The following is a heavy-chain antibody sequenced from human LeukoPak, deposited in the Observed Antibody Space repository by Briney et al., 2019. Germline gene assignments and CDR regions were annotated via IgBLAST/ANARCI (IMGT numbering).Heavy chain of an antibody. CDR2: ITPILGIA. Sequence: SVKVSCKASGGTFSSYAISWVRQAPGQGLERMGRITPILGIANYAQKFQGRVTITADKSTSTAYMELSSLRSEDTAVYYCARGEMAWTNWFDPWGQGTLVTVSS. CDR3: ARGEMAWTNWFDP. CDR1: GGTFSSYA. D-gene: IGHD1-26*01. J-gene: IGHJ5*02. V-gene: IGHV1-69*04.